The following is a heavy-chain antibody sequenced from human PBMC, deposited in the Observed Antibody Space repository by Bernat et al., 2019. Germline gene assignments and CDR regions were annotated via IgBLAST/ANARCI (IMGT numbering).Heavy chain of an antibody. CDR3: VRSVSGAAGFFDY. CDR1: GFTFSGDW. Sequence: EVKLVESGGGLIQPGGSLRLSCAASGFTFSGDWMHWVRQVPGKGLVWVSRINGDGTITDYADSVKGRFTISRDNAKNTLNLRMNSLRVEDTAVYYCVRSVSGAAGFFDYWGPGSLVTVSS. V-gene: IGHV3-74*01. CDR2: INGDGTIT. J-gene: IGHJ4*02. D-gene: IGHD5/OR15-5a*01.